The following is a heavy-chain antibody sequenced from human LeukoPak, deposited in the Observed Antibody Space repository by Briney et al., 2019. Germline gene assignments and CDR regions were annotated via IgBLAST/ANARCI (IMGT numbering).Heavy chain of an antibody. V-gene: IGHV4-4*07. CDR3: ARGGWGVVPAAKVPYYYYMDV. D-gene: IGHD2-2*01. CDR1: GGSISSYY. J-gene: IGHJ6*03. Sequence: SETLSLTCTVSGGSISSYYWSWIRQPAGKGLEWIGRLYTSGSTNYNPSLKSRVTMSVDTSKNQFSLKLSSVTAADTAVYYCARGGWGVVPAAKVPYYYYMDVWGKGTTVTVSS. CDR2: LYTSGST.